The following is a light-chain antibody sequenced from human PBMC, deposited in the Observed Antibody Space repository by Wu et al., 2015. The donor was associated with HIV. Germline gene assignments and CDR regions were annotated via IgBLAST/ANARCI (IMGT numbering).Light chain of an antibody. CDR3: EQYDTPLT. CDR1: QDISNY. CDR2: DAS. V-gene: IGKV1-33*01. J-gene: IGKJ4*01. Sequence: DIQMTQSPSSLSASVGDRVTITCQASQDISNYLNWYQQKPGKAPMLLIYDASNLETGVPSRFSGSGSGTDFTFTISSLQPEDIATYYCEQYDTPLTFGGGTNGGDQT.